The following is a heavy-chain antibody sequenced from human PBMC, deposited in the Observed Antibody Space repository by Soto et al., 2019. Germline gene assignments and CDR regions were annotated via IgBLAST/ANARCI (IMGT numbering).Heavy chain of an antibody. D-gene: IGHD3-10*01. J-gene: IGHJ6*02. V-gene: IGHV1-18*01. Sequence: QVQLVQSGAEVKKPGASVKVSCKASGYSFTTYGISWVRQAPGQGLEWMGWISDYNGNTNYEKKFQGRVTMTTDTSTRPAYMELKSLNSDDTAVYYCAREGYYSGSGSYSPPRYYGMDVWGQGTTVTVS. CDR3: AREGYYSGSGSYSPPRYYGMDV. CDR2: ISDYNGNT. CDR1: GYSFTTYG.